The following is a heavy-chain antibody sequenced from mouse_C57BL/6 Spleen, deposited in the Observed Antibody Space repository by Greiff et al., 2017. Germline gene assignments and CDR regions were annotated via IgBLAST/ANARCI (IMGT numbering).Heavy chain of an antibody. Sequence: DVKLVESGGGLVKPGGSLKLSCAASGFTFSSYAMSWVRQTPEKRLEWVATISDGGSYTYYPDNVKGRFTISRDNAKNNLYLQMSHLKSEETAMYYCARDPYDSPYWYFDVWGTGTTVTVSS. J-gene: IGHJ1*03. CDR3: ARDPYDSPYWYFDV. CDR1: GFTFSSYA. CDR2: ISDGGSYT. V-gene: IGHV5-4*01. D-gene: IGHD2-12*01.